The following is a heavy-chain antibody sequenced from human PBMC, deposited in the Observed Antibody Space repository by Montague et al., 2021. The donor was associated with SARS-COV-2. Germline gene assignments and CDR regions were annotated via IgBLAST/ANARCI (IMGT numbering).Heavy chain of an antibody. CDR1: GFSLSTSGMR. J-gene: IGHJ4*02. CDR3: ARSYYDILTAYYTPFEY. Sequence: PALVKPTQTLTLTCAFSGFSLSTSGMRASWIRQPPGKALEWLARXDWDYDKFYSTSLKTRLTISKDTSKNQVVLTMTNMDPVDTVTYYCARSYYDILTAYYTPFEYGGQGTLVTVSS. V-gene: IGHV2-70*04. CDR2: XDWDYDK. D-gene: IGHD3-9*01.